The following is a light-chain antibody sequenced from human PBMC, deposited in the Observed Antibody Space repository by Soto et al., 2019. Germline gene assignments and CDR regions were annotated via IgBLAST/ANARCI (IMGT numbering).Light chain of an antibody. V-gene: IGLV7-43*01. CDR2: STT. J-gene: IGLJ3*02. CDR1: TGAVTSGHY. Sequence: QAVVTQEPSLTVSPGGTVTLTCASSTGAVTSGHYANWFQQKPGQAPRSLIYSTTNKYSWTPARFSGSLLGGKAVLTLSGVQPDDESDYYCLLWSGNSWVFGGGTQLTVL. CDR3: LLWSGNSWV.